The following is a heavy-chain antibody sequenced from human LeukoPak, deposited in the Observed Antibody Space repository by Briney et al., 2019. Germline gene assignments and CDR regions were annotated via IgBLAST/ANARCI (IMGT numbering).Heavy chain of an antibody. D-gene: IGHD3-16*01. CDR3: AKDRLNWYFDL. J-gene: IGHJ2*01. CDR2: ISGSGGNT. Sequence: GGSLRLSCAASGFTFSSYAMVWVRQTPGTGLEWVSTISGSGGNTFYADSVKGRFTISRDNSKNTLYLQMNSLRAEDTAVYYCAKDRLNWYFDLWGRGTLVTVSS. CDR1: GFTFSSYA. V-gene: IGHV3-23*01.